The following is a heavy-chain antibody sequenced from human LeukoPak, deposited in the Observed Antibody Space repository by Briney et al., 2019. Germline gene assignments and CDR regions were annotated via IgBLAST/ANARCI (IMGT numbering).Heavy chain of an antibody. CDR3: ARQAETGRSSSSGFDY. J-gene: IGHJ4*02. CDR1: GYTFTGYY. Sequence: GASVKVSCKASGYTFTGYYMHWVRQAPGQGLEWMGWINPNSGGTNYAQKFQGWVTMTRDTSISTAYMELSRLRSDDTAVYYCARQAETGRSSSSGFDYWGQGTLVTVSS. D-gene: IGHD6-13*01. V-gene: IGHV1-2*04. CDR2: INPNSGGT.